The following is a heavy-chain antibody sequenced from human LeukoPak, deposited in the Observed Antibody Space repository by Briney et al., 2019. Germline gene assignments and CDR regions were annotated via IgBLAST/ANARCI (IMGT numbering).Heavy chain of an antibody. D-gene: IGHD3-10*01. CDR1: GYTFTSYG. J-gene: IGHJ6*02. V-gene: IGHV1-18*01. CDR3: ARGDYYGSGSRRHYGMDV. CDR2: ISAYNGNT. Sequence: ASVKVSCKASGYTFTSYGISWVRQAPGQGLEWMGWISAYNGNTNYAQKLQGRVTMTTDTSASTAYMELSSLRSEDTAVYYCARGDYYGSGSRRHYGMDVWGQGTTVTVSS.